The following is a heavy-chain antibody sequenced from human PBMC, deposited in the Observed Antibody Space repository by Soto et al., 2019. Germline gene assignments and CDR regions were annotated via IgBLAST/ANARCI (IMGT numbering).Heavy chain of an antibody. CDR2: IIPILGIA. Sequence: NVSLKRSGRTVCSDSMSWVRAVPGHGLEWMGRIIPILGIANYAQKFQGRVTITADKSTSTAYMELSSLRSEDTAVYYCATCYGDYHIVLAVWSQRTTVLVSS. CDR1: GRTVCSDS. D-gene: IGHD4-17*01. CDR3: ATCYGDYHIVLAV. J-gene: IGHJ3*01. V-gene: IGHV1-69*02.